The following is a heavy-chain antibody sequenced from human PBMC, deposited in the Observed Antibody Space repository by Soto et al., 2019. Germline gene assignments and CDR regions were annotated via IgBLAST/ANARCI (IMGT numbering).Heavy chain of an antibody. CDR2: ISGSGGST. J-gene: IGHJ4*02. CDR3: ARGWQGDY. D-gene: IGHD6-19*01. V-gene: IGHV3-23*01. Sequence: EVQLLESGGGLVQPGGSLRLSCAASGFTFSSYALNWVRRAPGKGLEWVSAISGSGGSTYYADSVKGRFAISRDNSKDTLYLHMSSLRAEDTAVYYCARGWQGDYWGQGTLVTVSS. CDR1: GFTFSSYA.